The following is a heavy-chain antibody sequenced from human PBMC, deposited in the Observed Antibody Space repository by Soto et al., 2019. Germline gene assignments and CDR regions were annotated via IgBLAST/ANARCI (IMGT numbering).Heavy chain of an antibody. CDR1: GGSISSGGYY. Sequence: TLSLTCPVSGGSISSGGYYWSWIREHPGKGLEWIGYIYYSGSTYYNPSLKSRVTISVDTSKNQFSLKMSSVTAADTAVYYCARTSPDCHNGLCYPGHGFAFDTWGQGTMVTVS. J-gene: IGHJ3*02. V-gene: IGHV4-31*03. CDR3: ARTSPDCHNGLCYPGHGFAFDT. D-gene: IGHD2-8*01. CDR2: IYYSGST.